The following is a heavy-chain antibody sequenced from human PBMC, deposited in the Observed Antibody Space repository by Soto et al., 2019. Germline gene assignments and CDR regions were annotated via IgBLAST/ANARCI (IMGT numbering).Heavy chain of an antibody. CDR1: GECLSGYY. CDR2: INDSGNT. D-gene: IGHD1-1*01. CDR3: ARTRNLDV. J-gene: IGHJ6*01. V-gene: IGHV4-34*01. Sequence: QVQIQQWGAGLLKPSETLSLPCAVSGECLSGYYGNWIRQSPGKGLEWIGEINDSGNTTYNPSLKSRVTISIDTSMNQFSLKLSSVTAADTAVYYCARTRNLDVWGQGPTVLVSS.